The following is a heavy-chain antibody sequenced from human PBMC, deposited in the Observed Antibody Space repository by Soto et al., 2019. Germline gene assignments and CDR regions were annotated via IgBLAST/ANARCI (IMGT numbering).Heavy chain of an antibody. CDR1: GCSISIYY. CDR3: ARHRGRPYFHDAFDS. D-gene: IGHD1-26*01. J-gene: IGHJ3*02. CDR2: IYYSGST. Sequence: SETLSLTCTVSGCSISIYYWSWVRQPPGKGLEWIGYIYYSGSTNYNPSLKSRVTISVDTSKNQFSLKLSSVTAADTAVYYCARHRGRPYFHDAFDSWGQGTMVTVSS. V-gene: IGHV4-59*08.